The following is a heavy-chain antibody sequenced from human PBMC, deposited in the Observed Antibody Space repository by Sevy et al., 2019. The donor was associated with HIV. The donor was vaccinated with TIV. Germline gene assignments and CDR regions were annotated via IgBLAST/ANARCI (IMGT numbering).Heavy chain of an antibody. CDR1: GFPFNDHA. J-gene: IGHJ6*02. D-gene: IGHD2-21*01. CDR3: AKDINRGCDGVNCYSYYYYFYRLDV. Sequence: GGSLRLSCAASGFPFNDHAMHWVRVVPGKGLEWVSRISWNSRNIGYADSVKGRFNISRDNTRHSVYLEMDSLRPEDTALYYCAKDINRGCDGVNCYSYYYYFYRLDVWGQGTTVTVSS. CDR2: ISWNSRNI. V-gene: IGHV3-9*01.